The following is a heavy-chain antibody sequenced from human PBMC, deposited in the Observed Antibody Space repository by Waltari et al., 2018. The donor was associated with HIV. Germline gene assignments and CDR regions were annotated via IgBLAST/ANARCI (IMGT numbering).Heavy chain of an antibody. CDR2: INQAGTER. V-gene: IGHV3-7*01. Sequence: EVQLVESGGGWVQPGGSLTLTCEASGFTFTFYWLSWVRQAPGKGLEWVANINQAGTERHYVDSVRCRFTISRDNDKTSVFLQMNSLTVEDTAVYYCATTHGSGDYDNDFDYWGQGTLV. J-gene: IGHJ4*02. D-gene: IGHD3-10*01. CDR1: GFTFTFYW. CDR3: ATTHGSGDYDNDFDY.